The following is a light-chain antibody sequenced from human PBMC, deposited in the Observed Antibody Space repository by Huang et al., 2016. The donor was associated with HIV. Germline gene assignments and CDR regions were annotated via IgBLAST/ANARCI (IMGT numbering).Light chain of an antibody. V-gene: IGKV3-15*01. CDR1: QSVSTN. J-gene: IGKJ1*01. Sequence: EIVMTQSPPTLSVSPGERAILSCRASQSVSTNLAWYQQKPGQAPRLLIYGVSTRATNIPGRFSGSGSGTEFTLTINSLQSEDSAVYYCQQYNNWPPWTFGQGTKVEIK. CDR3: QQYNNWPPWT. CDR2: GVS.